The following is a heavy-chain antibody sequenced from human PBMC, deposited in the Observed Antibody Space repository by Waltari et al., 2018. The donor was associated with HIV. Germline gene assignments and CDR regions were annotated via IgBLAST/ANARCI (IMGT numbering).Heavy chain of an antibody. CDR2: IYSGGST. D-gene: IGHD3-22*01. J-gene: IGHJ4*02. CDR3: ARDRSYYDSSGYD. CDR1: GFTVSSNY. Sequence: EVQLVESGGGLIQPGGSLRLSCAASGFTVSSNYMSWVRQAPGKGLEWVSFIYSGGSTYYADSVKGRFTISRDNSKNTLYLQMNSLRAEDTAVYYCARDRSYYDSSGYDWGQGTLVTVSS. V-gene: IGHV3-53*01.